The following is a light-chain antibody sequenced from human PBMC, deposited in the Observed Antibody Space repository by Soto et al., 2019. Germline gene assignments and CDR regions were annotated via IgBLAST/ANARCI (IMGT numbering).Light chain of an antibody. J-gene: IGKJ1*01. Sequence: DIQMTQSPSTLSTSVGDRVTITCRASQSISSWLAWYQQKPGKAPKLLIYDASSLESGVPSRFSGSGSGPEFTLTISSLHPDDFATYYCQQYNSYPWTFGQGTRVEIK. CDR2: DAS. V-gene: IGKV1-5*01. CDR3: QQYNSYPWT. CDR1: QSISSW.